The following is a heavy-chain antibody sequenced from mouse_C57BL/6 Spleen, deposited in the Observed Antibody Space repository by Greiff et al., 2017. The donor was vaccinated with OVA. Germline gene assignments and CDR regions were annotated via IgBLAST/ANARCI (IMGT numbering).Heavy chain of an antibody. CDR1: GYTFTGYW. V-gene: IGHV1-9*01. J-gene: IGHJ3*02. D-gene: IGHD2-12*01. CDR2: ILPGSGST. CDR3: ARDGNSPGGY. Sequence: VQVVESGAELMKPGASVKLSCKATGYTFTGYWIEWVKQRPGHGLEWIGEILPGSGSTNYTEKFKGKVTFTADTSSNTAYMQLSSLTTEDAAIYYCARDGNSPGGYWGQGTLGTVAA.